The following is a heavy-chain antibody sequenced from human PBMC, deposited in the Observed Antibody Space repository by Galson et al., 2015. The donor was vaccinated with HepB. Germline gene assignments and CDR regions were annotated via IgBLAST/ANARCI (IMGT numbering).Heavy chain of an antibody. D-gene: IGHD5-24*01. J-gene: IGHJ4*02. CDR2: IIPIFGTA. CDR1: GGTFSSYA. V-gene: IGHV1-69*13. CDR3: ASGVTRGDGYNLFDY. Sequence: SVKVSCKASGGTFSSYAISWVRQAPGQGLEWMGGIIPIFGTANYAQKFQGRVTITADESTGTAYMELSSLRSEDTAVYYCASGVTRGDGYNLFDYWGQGTLVTVSS.